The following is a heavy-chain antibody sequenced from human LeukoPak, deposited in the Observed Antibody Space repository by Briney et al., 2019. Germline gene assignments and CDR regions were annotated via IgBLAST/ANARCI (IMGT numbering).Heavy chain of an antibody. Sequence: GGSLRLSCAASGFTFSSYSMNWVRQAPGKGLEWVSSISSSSSYIYYADSVKGRFTISRDNAKNSLYLQMNSLRAEDTAVYYCARGYSSSWYWPFDYWGQGTLVTVSS. CDR3: ARGYSSSWYWPFDY. CDR1: GFTFSSYS. V-gene: IGHV3-21*01. CDR2: ISSSSSYI. J-gene: IGHJ4*02. D-gene: IGHD6-13*01.